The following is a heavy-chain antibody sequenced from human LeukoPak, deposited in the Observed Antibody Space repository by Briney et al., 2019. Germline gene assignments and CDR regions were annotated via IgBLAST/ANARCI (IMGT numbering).Heavy chain of an antibody. CDR3: AKKRALGEVEYSSSYFDY. J-gene: IGHJ4*02. CDR2: ISYDGSNK. Sequence: GGSLRLSCAASGFTVSSNHMTWVRQAPGKGLEWVAVISYDGSNKYYADSVKGRFTISRDNSKNTLYLQMNSLRAEDTAVYYCAKKRALGEVEYSSSYFDYWGQGTLVTVSS. D-gene: IGHD6-6*01. CDR1: GFTVSSNH. V-gene: IGHV3-30*18.